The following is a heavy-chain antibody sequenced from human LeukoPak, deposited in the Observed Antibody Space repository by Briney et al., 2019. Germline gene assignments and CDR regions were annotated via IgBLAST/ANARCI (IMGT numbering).Heavy chain of an antibody. CDR2: ISYDGSNK. D-gene: IGHD6-6*01. CDR3: PTSSSPHYYYYYGMDV. J-gene: IGHJ6*02. CDR1: GFTFSSYA. V-gene: IGHV3-30-3*01. Sequence: GRSLRLSCAASGFTFSSYAMHWVRQAPGKGLEWVAVISYDGSNKYYADSVKGRFTISRDNSKNTLYLQMNSLRAEDTAVYYCPTSSSPHYYYYYGMDVWGQGTTVTVSS.